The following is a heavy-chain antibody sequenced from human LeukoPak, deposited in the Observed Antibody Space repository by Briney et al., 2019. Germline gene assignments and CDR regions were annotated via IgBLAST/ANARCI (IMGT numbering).Heavy chain of an antibody. Sequence: SETLSLTCTVSGGSLRSSNYYWGWIRQPPGKGLEWFGSIYYSGSTYYNPSLKSRVTISVDTSKNQLSLQLNSVTPEDTAVYYCVRGLAAGSSGAFDIWGQGTMVTVSS. CDR3: VRGLAAGSSGAFDI. J-gene: IGHJ3*02. V-gene: IGHV4-39*01. D-gene: IGHD6-13*01. CDR2: IYYSGST. CDR1: GGSLRSSNYY.